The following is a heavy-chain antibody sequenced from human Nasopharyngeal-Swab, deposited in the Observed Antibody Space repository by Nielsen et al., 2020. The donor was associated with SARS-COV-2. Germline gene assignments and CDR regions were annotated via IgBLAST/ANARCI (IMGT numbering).Heavy chain of an antibody. J-gene: IGHJ6*03. V-gene: IGHV4-39*07. Sequence: WIRQPPGRGLEWIGSIYYSGSTYYIPSLKSRVTISVDTSKNQFSLKLSSVTAADTAVYYCGRERGRGGLWNYYYYYMDVWGKGTTVTVSS. CDR3: GRERGRGGLWNYYYYYMDV. CDR2: IYYSGST. D-gene: IGHD3-10*01.